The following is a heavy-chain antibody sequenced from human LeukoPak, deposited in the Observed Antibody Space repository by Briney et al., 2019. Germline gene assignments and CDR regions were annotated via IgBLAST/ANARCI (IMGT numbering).Heavy chain of an antibody. CDR3: ARDRPDGSGGSHFDY. Sequence: SETLSLTCTASGGSISSYYWSWIRQPPGKGLEWIGYIYYSGSTNYNPSLKSRVTISVDTSKNQFSLKLSSVTAAERAVYYCARDRPDGSGGSHFDYWGQGTLVTVSS. D-gene: IGHD3-10*01. V-gene: IGHV4-59*01. J-gene: IGHJ4*02. CDR2: IYYSGST. CDR1: GGSISSYY.